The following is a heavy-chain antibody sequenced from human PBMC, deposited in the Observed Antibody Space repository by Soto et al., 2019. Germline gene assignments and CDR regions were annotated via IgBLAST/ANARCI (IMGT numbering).Heavy chain of an antibody. D-gene: IGHD6-19*01. CDR3: ANEGYSSGWYYFDY. Sequence: QVQLVESGGGVVQPGRSLRLSCAASGFTFSSYGMHWVRQAPGKGLEWVAVISYDGSNKYYADSVKGRFTISRDNSKSTLYLQMNSLRAEDTAVYYCANEGYSSGWYYFDYWGQGTLVTVSS. J-gene: IGHJ4*02. V-gene: IGHV3-30*18. CDR1: GFTFSSYG. CDR2: ISYDGSNK.